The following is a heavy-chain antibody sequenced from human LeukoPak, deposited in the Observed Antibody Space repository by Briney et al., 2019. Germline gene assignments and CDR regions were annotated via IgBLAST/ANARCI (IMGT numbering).Heavy chain of an antibody. Sequence: TSETLSLTCTVSGGSISSGSYYWSWIRQPAGKGLEWIGSIYYSGSTYYNPSLKSRVTISVDTSKNQFSLKLNSVTAADTAVYYCTRARKDILTVYWDRNWFDPWGQGTLVTVSS. CDR3: TRARKDILTVYWDRNWFDP. CDR1: GGSISSGSYY. CDR2: IYYSGST. V-gene: IGHV4-39*07. D-gene: IGHD3-9*01. J-gene: IGHJ5*02.